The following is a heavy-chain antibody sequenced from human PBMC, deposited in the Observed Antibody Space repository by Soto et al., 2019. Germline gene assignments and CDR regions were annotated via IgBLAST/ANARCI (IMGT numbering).Heavy chain of an antibody. V-gene: IGHV1-46*01. J-gene: IGHJ4*02. D-gene: IGHD6-6*01. CDR3: ARVWGIAARRGVYGY. CDR2: INPSGGST. Sequence: ASVKVSCKASGYTFTSYYMHWVRQAPGQGLEWMGIINPSGGSTSYAQKFQGRVTMTRDTSTSTVYMELSSLRSEDTAVYYCARVWGIAARRGVYGYWGQGTLVTVSS. CDR1: GYTFTSYY.